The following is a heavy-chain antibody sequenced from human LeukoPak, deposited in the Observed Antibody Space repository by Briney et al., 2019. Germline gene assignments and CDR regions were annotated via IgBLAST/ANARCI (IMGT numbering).Heavy chain of an antibody. CDR2: IRSSGSII. V-gene: IGHV3-48*03. CDR3: ARLGERTTMIRGVIVEAFDI. J-gene: IGHJ3*02. D-gene: IGHD3-10*01. Sequence: GGSLRLSCAASGFAFSSYDMNWVRQAPGKGLEWVSYIRSSGSIIYYADSVKGRFTISGDNAQNSLHLQMNSLRDEDTAVYYCARLGERTTMIRGVIVEAFDIWGQGTMVTVSS. CDR1: GFAFSSYD.